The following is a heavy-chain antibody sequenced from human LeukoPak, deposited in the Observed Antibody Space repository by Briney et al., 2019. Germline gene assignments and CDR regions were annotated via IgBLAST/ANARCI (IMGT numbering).Heavy chain of an antibody. J-gene: IGHJ4*02. CDR1: GGSFSGHY. V-gene: IGHV4-34*01. Sequence: SETLSLTCAVYGGSFSGHYWSWIRQPPGKGLEWIGEINHSGSTNYNPSLKSRVTISVDTSKNQFSLKLSSVTAADTAVYYCARFPEAVAGTFDYWGQGTLVTVSS. CDR3: ARFPEAVAGTFDY. D-gene: IGHD6-19*01. CDR2: INHSGST.